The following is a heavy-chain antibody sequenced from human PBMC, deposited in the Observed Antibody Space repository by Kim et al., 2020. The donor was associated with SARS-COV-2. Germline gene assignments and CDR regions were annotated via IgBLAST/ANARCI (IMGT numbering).Heavy chain of an antibody. V-gene: IGHV3-30-3*01. J-gene: IGHJ4*02. D-gene: IGHD2-15*01. CDR2: ISYDGRNK. CDR1: GFTFSDYP. CDR3: ARLARAAEFDY. Sequence: GGSLRLSCAASGFTFSDYPMHWVRQAPGKGLEWVAIISYDGRNKYYADSVKGRLTISRDNSKNTLYVQMDILRAEDTAVYYCARLARAAEFDYWGQGTLVTVSS.